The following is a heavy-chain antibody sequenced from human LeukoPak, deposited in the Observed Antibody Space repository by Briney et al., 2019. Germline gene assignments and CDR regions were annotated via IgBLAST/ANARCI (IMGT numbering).Heavy chain of an antibody. V-gene: IGHV4-39*01. D-gene: IGHD6-13*01. J-gene: IGHJ4*02. CDR2: IYYSGST. CDR1: GGSISSSSYY. Sequence: SETLSLTCTVSGGSISSSSYYWGWIRQPPGKGLEWIGSIYYSGSTYYNPSLKSRVTISVDTSKNQFSLKLSSVTAADTAVYYCARHVVAAAGKEMDYWGQGTLVTVSS. CDR3: ARHVVAAAGKEMDY.